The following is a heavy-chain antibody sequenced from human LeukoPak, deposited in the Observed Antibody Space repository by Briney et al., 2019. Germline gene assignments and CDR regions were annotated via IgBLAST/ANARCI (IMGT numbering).Heavy chain of an antibody. J-gene: IGHJ3*02. Sequence: PSQTLSLTRTVSGGSISSGGYYWSWIRQHPGKGLEWIGYIYYSGSTYYNPSLKSRVTISVDKSKNHFSLKLSSVTAADTAMYYCARDRAFEIWGQGTMVTVSS. CDR1: GGSISSGGYY. CDR2: IYYSGST. CDR3: ARDRAFEI. V-gene: IGHV4-31*03.